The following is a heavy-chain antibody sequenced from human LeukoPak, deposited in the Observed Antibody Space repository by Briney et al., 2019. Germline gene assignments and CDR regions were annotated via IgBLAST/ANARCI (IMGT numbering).Heavy chain of an antibody. V-gene: IGHV3-66*02. CDR3: ARAWVAVAGTDY. J-gene: IGHJ4*02. CDR1: GFTVSSNY. D-gene: IGHD6-19*01. Sequence: PGGSLRLSXAASGFTVSSNYMSWVRQAPGKGLEWVSVIYSGGSTYYADSVKGRFTISRDNSKNTLYLQMNSLRAEDTAVYYCARAWVAVAGTDYWGQGTLVTVSS. CDR2: IYSGGST.